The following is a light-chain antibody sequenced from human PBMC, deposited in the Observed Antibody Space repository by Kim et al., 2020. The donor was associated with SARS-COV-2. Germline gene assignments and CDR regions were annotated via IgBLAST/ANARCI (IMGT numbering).Light chain of an antibody. Sequence: SPGETATLSCRASQSVNNKVAWYQQKPGQAPRLLIYDASTRATGIPARFSGSGSGRDFTLTISSRQSEDLAVYHCQQYDDWPPWTFGQGTKVDIK. CDR2: DAS. CDR1: QSVNNK. CDR3: QQYDDWPPWT. J-gene: IGKJ1*01. V-gene: IGKV3-15*01.